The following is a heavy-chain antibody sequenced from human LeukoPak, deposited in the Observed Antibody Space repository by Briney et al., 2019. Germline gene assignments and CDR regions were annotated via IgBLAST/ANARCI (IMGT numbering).Heavy chain of an antibody. D-gene: IGHD6-6*01. CDR3: AKGSIAARRAQFDY. V-gene: IGHV3-7*03. J-gene: IGHJ4*02. CDR1: GFTFSSYW. Sequence: GGSLRLSCAASGFTFSSYWMSWVRQAPGKGLEWVANIKKDGSEKYYVDSVKGRFTISRDNAKTSLYLQMNSLRAEDTAVYYCAKGSIAARRAQFDYWGQGTLVTVSS. CDR2: IKKDGSEK.